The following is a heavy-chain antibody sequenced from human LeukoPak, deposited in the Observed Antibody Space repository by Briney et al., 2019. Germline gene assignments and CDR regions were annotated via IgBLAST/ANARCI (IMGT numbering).Heavy chain of an antibody. D-gene: IGHD3-10*01. V-gene: IGHV4-34*01. Sequence: KTSETLSLTCAVYGGSFSGYYWSWIRQPPGKGLEWIGEINHSGITNYNPSLKSRVTISVDTSKNQFSLKLSSVTAADTAVYYCARVETSLTYFDYWGQGTLVTVSS. CDR3: ARVETSLTYFDY. J-gene: IGHJ4*02. CDR2: INHSGIT. CDR1: GGSFSGYY.